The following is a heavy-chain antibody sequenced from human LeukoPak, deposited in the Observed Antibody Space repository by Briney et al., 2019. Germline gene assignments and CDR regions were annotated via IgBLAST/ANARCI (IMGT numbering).Heavy chain of an antibody. CDR1: GGSIATYY. V-gene: IGHV4-59*01. CDR3: ARGDGYNSGYFEY. D-gene: IGHD5-24*01. J-gene: IGHJ4*02. Sequence: SATLSLTCTVSGGSIATYYWSWIRQSPGKGLEWIAYIYYGGTNYNPSLKSRVTISVDTSKNQFSLNLRSATAADTAAYYCARGDGYNSGYFEYWGQGTLVTVSS. CDR2: IYYGGT.